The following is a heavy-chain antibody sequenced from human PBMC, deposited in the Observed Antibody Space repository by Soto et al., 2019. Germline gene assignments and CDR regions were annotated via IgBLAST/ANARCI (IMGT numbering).Heavy chain of an antibody. D-gene: IGHD2-21*01. CDR2: IYNSGTT. CDR3: ARGPYCGDECYFAY. V-gene: IGHV4-4*07. Sequence: VSITVRGCGGSMSSYYWMWIRQPVGKGLEWIGRIYNSGTTNYNPSLESRVTMSVDPSKNQISLKLSSATAADTAIYYCARGPYCGDECYFAYWGQGTLVTVSS. J-gene: IGHJ4*02. CDR1: GGSMSSYY.